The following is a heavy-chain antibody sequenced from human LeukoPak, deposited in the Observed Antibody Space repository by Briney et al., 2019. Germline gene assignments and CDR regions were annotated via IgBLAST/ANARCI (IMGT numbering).Heavy chain of an antibody. J-gene: IGHJ3*02. CDR2: ISYDGSNK. CDR3: VRRAYDAFDI. Sequence: GGSLRLSCAASGFSFSSYGMHWVRQAPGKGLEWVAVISYDGSNKFYADSVKGRFTISRDNSKNRLYVQMNSLRVEDTALYYCVRRAYDAFDIWGQGAMVTVSS. V-gene: IGHV3-30*03. CDR1: GFSFSSYG.